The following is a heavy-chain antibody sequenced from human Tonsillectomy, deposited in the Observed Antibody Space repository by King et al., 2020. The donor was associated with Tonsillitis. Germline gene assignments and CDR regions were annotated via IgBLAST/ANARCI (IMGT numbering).Heavy chain of an antibody. Sequence: QLQESGPGLVKPSETLSLTCTVSGGSISSYYWSWIRPPPGKGLEWIGYIYYSGSTNYNPSLKSRVTISVDTSKNQFSLKLSSVTAADTAVYYCAGRIAVAGTLYYYYYGMDVWGQGTTVTVSS. J-gene: IGHJ6*02. D-gene: IGHD6-19*01. CDR2: IYYSGST. CDR1: GGSISSYY. CDR3: AGRIAVAGTLYYYYYGMDV. V-gene: IGHV4-59*01.